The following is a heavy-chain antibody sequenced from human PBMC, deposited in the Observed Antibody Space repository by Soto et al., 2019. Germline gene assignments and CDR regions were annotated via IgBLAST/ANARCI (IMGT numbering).Heavy chain of an antibody. CDR1: GGSISGYY. D-gene: IGHD2-15*01. V-gene: IGHV4-59*08. CDR3: ARLGGVIAASDFDY. J-gene: IGHJ4*02. Sequence: PSETLSLTCTVSGGSISGYYWSWIRQPPGKGLEWIGHIYYSGSTNYNPSLRSRLTISLDTSKNQFSLNLTSVTAADTAVYYCARLGGVIAASDFDYWGQGALVTVSS. CDR2: IYYSGST.